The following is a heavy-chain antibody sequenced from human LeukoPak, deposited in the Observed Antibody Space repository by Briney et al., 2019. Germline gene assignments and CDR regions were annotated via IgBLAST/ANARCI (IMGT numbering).Heavy chain of an antibody. CDR3: AREMRYYDILTGYLNWFDP. CDR1: GGSISSYY. CDR2: IYTSGST. V-gene: IGHV4-4*07. J-gene: IGHJ5*02. D-gene: IGHD3-9*01. Sequence: SETLSLTCTVSGGSISSYYWSWIRQPAGKGLEWIGRIYTSGSTNYNPSLKSRVTMSVDTSKNQFSLKLSSVTAADTAVYYCAREMRYYDILTGYLNWFDPWGQGTLVTVSS.